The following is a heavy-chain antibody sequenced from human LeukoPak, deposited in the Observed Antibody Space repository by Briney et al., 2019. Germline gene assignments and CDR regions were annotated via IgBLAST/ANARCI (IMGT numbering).Heavy chain of an antibody. CDR2: ISGNGGST. CDR3: AKIERWLVHGFDL. CDR1: GFTFSSYA. D-gene: IGHD6-19*01. J-gene: IGHJ2*01. Sequence: GGSLRLSCTASGFTFSSYAMNWVRQAPGKGLEWVASISGNGGSTYYADSVKGRFTISRDNSRNAVFLQMISPRDDDTAIYYCAKIERWLVHGFDLWGRGTLVTVSS. V-gene: IGHV3-23*01.